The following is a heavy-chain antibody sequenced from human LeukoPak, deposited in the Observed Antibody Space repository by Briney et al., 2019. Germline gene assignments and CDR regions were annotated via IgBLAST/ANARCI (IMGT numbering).Heavy chain of an antibody. CDR1: GFTFDDYV. D-gene: IGHD2-15*01. CDR3: AKDGVVLVAATRARWGHRYYYSYMDV. CDR2: ISGDGGIT. J-gene: IGHJ6*03. V-gene: IGHV3-43*02. Sequence: QPGGSLRLSCAAPGFTFDDYVMHWVRQAPGKGLEWVSLISGDGGITYYADSVKGRFTISRDNSKNSLYLQMNSLRTEDTALYYCAKDGVVLVAATRARWGHRYYYSYMDVWGKGTTVTVSS.